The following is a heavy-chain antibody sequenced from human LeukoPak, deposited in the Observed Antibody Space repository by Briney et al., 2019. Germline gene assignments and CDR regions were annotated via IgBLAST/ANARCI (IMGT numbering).Heavy chain of an antibody. CDR3: ARRGSSWSWNWFDP. Sequence: SETLSLTCTVSGGSISSYYWSWIRQPAGKGLEWIGRIYTSGSTNYNPSLKSRVTMSVDTSKNQFSLKLSSVTAADTAVYYCARRGSSWSWNWFDPWGQGTLVTVSS. V-gene: IGHV4-4*07. CDR2: IYTSGST. J-gene: IGHJ5*02. CDR1: GGSISSYY. D-gene: IGHD6-13*01.